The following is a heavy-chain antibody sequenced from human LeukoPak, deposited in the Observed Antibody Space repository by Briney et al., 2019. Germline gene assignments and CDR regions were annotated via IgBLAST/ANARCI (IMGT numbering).Heavy chain of an antibody. J-gene: IGHJ4*02. CDR1: GYTFPGYY. CDR3: ARGRILGYCSGGGCYHDY. V-gene: IGHV1-2*02. Sequence: ASVKVSCKASGYTFPGYYMHWVRQAPGQGLEWMGWINPNSGGTNYAQKFQGRVTMTRDTSISTAYMELSSLRSEDTAVYYCARGRILGYCSGGGCYHDYWGQGTLVTVSS. CDR2: INPNSGGT. D-gene: IGHD2-15*01.